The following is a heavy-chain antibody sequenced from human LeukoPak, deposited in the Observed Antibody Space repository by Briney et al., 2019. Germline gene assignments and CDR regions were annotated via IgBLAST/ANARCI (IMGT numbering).Heavy chain of an antibody. V-gene: IGHV3-7*03. CDR2: IKQDGSEK. Sequence: GSLRLSCAASGFTFNNYWMNWVRQAPGKGLEWVANIKQDGSEKYYVDSVKGRFTISRDNAKKSLYLQMNSLRAEDTAVYYCARGERGLFDYWGQGTLVTVSS. CDR1: GFTFNNYW. D-gene: IGHD3-10*01. CDR3: ARGERGLFDY. J-gene: IGHJ4*02.